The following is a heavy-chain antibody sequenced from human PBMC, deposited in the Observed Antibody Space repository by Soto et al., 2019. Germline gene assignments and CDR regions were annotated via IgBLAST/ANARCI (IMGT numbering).Heavy chain of an antibody. V-gene: IGHV1-8*01. CDR3: ARGYRDSSVFEY. D-gene: IGHD6-13*01. CDR2: MNTNTGNT. J-gene: IGHJ4*02. CDR1: GYRFFSYV. Sequence: SAKVSCKACGYRFFSYVINWVRQATGQGLEWMGWMNTNTGNTGYAQKFQGRVTMTRKTSISTAYMELNSLRSEDTAVYYCARGYRDSSVFEYWGQGTLVTVSS.